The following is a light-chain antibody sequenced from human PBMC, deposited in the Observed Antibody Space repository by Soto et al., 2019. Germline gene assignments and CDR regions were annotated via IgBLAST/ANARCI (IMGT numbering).Light chain of an antibody. Sequence: QSGLNQPASVSGSPGQSITIHCTGTSSDVGGYNYVSWYQQHPGKAPKLMIYDVSNRPSGVSNRFSGSKSGNTASLTISGLQAEDEADYYCSSYTSSSTLYVFGTGTKVTV. CDR1: SSDVGGYNY. V-gene: IGLV2-14*01. CDR2: DVS. CDR3: SSYTSSSTLYV. J-gene: IGLJ1*01.